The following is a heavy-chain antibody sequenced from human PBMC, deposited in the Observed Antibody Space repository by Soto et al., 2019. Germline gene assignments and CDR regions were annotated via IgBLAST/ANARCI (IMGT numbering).Heavy chain of an antibody. D-gene: IGHD1-7*01. V-gene: IGHV3-23*01. CDR2: ISANGQGI. Sequence: GGSLRLSCAASGLTFNNYAMSWVRQAPGKGLEWVSAISANGQGIYYADSVKGRLIISRDSSKNTVFLHMDSLTAEDTAVYYCAKDRNYPRDQFHNWGQGTLVTVS. CDR3: AKDRNYPRDQFHN. CDR1: GLTFNNYA. J-gene: IGHJ4*02.